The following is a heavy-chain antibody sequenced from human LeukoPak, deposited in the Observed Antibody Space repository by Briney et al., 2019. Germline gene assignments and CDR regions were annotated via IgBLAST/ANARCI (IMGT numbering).Heavy chain of an antibody. D-gene: IGHD3-3*01. V-gene: IGHV3-20*04. CDR3: ARYSYYDFWSGYMDV. Sequence: GGSLRLSCAASGFTFDDYGMSWVRQASGKGLEWVSGINWNGGSTGYADSVKGRFTISRDNAKNSLYLQMNSLRAEDTALYYCARYSYYDFWSGYMDVWGKGTTVTVSS. J-gene: IGHJ6*03. CDR1: GFTFDDYG. CDR2: INWNGGST.